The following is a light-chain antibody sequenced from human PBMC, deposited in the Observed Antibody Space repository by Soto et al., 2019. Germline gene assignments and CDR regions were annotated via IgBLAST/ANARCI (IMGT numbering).Light chain of an antibody. CDR1: QSISSW. CDR2: DAS. Sequence: DIRMTQSPSTLSASVGDRVTITCRASQSISSWLAWYQQKPGKAPKLLIYDASSLESGVPSRFSGSASGTEFTLTISSLQPDDFATYYCQQYNSYSTWMFGQGTKVDIK. CDR3: QQYNSYSTWM. V-gene: IGKV1-5*01. J-gene: IGKJ1*01.